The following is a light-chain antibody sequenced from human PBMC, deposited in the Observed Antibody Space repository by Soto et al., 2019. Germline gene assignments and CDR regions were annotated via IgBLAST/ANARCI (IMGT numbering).Light chain of an antibody. CDR1: ESIRSHN. Sequence: VLTQYPDTLSLSPGQKVTLSCRASESIRSHNLAWYQQQPGQPPRLLIYDVSKRVTGVPDRFSGSGSATDFTLTISRLEPEDFAVYYCQQYKDYVYTFGQGTKVESK. V-gene: IGKV3-20*01. CDR3: QQYKDYVYT. CDR2: DVS. J-gene: IGKJ2*01.